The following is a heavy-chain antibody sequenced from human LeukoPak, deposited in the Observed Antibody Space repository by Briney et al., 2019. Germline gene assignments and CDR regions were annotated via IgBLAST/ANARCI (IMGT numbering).Heavy chain of an antibody. CDR1: GGSISSGSYY. Sequence: SETLSLTCTVSGGSISSGSYYWSWIRQPAGKGLEWIGEINHSGSTNYNPSLKSRVTISVDTSKNQFSLKLSSVTAADTAVYYCARCLAAAGTNAVCGIFDYWGQGTLVTVSS. CDR3: ARCLAAAGTNAVCGIFDY. CDR2: INHSGST. D-gene: IGHD6-13*01. V-gene: IGHV4-61*10. J-gene: IGHJ4*02.